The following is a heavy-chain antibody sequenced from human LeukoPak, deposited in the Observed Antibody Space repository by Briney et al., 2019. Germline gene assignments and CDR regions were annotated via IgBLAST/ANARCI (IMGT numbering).Heavy chain of an antibody. V-gene: IGHV3-30*02. J-gene: IGHJ6*03. Sequence: GGSLRLSCAASGFTFSSYGTHWVRQAPGKGLEWVAFIRYDGSKKYYADSVKGRLTISRDNSKNTLYLQMNSLRAEDTAVYYCAKGAKRLGYCSGGTCYSNYDYYYMDVWGKGTTVTISS. D-gene: IGHD2-15*01. CDR2: IRYDGSKK. CDR1: GFTFSSYG. CDR3: AKGAKRLGYCSGGTCYSNYDYYYMDV.